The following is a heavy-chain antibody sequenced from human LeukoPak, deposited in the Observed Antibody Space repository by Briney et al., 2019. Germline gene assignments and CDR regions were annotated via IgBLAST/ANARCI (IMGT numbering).Heavy chain of an antibody. CDR3: AGPSSGYYSYFDY. CDR2: ISSSSSTI. D-gene: IGHD3-22*01. CDR1: GFTFSSYS. J-gene: IGHJ4*02. V-gene: IGHV3-48*04. Sequence: GGSLRLSCAASGFTFSSYSMNWVRQAPGKGLEWVSYISSSSSTIYYADSVKGRFTISRDNAKNSLYLQMNSLRAEDTAVYYCAGPSSGYYSYFDYWGQGTLVTVSS.